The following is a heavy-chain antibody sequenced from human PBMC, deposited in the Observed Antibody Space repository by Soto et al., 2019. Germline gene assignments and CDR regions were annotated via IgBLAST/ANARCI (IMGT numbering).Heavy chain of an antibody. CDR2: IYYSGST. CDR3: ARGGWDGCWFDP. V-gene: IGHV4-31*03. J-gene: IGHJ5*02. Sequence: QVQLQESGPGLVKPSQTLSLTCTVSGGSISSGGYYWSWIRQHPGKGLEWIGYIYYSGSTYYNPSLKCRVTISVDTSENQFSLKQSSVTAADTAVYYCARGGWDGCWFDPWGQGTLVTVSS. D-gene: IGHD1-26*01. CDR1: GGSISSGGYY.